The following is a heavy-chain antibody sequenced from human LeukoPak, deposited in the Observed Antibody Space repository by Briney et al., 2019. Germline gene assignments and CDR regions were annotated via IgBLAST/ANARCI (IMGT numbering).Heavy chain of an antibody. CDR3: ATLPTGPHTFGGVIVDY. CDR1: GFTFSTYA. D-gene: IGHD3-16*02. CDR2: ISDDGRHN. Sequence: GGSLRLSCAASGFTFSTYAMNWVRQAPGKGLEWVAVISDDGRHNYYADSVKGRFTISRDNSKSTLYLQMNSLRAEDTAVYYCATLPTGPHTFGGVIVDYWGQGTLVTVSS. V-gene: IGHV3-30*04. J-gene: IGHJ4*02.